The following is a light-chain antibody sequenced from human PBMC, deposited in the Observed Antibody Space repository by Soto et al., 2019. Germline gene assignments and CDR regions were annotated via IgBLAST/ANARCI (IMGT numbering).Light chain of an antibody. CDR2: EVS. CDR1: SSDVGGYNY. V-gene: IGLV2-14*01. Sequence: QSALTQPASVSGSPGQSITISCTGTSSDVGGYNYVSWYQQHPGKAPKLISYEVSNRPSGVSNRFSGSKSGNTASLPISGLQAEDEADYYCISYTTSSTWVFGGGTKLTVL. J-gene: IGLJ3*02. CDR3: ISYTTSSTWV.